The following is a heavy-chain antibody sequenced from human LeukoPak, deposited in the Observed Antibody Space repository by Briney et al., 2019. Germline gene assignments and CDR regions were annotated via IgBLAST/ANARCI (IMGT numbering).Heavy chain of an antibody. CDR1: GYTFTGYG. D-gene: IGHD3-10*01. V-gene: IGHV1-18*01. CDR2: ISAYNGNT. Sequence: ASVKVSCKASGYTFTGYGISWVRQAPGQGLEWMGWISAYNGNTNYAQKLQGRVTMTTDTSTSTAYMELRSLRSDDTAVYYCARRRPRAYYYGSGREYYYYGMDVWGQGTTVTVSS. J-gene: IGHJ6*02. CDR3: ARRRPRAYYYGSGREYYYYGMDV.